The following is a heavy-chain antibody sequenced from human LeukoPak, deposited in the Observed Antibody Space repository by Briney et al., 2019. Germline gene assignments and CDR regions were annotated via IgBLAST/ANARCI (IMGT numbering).Heavy chain of an antibody. CDR1: GGSISSYY. Sequence: PSETLSLTCTVSGGSISSYYWSRIRQPPGKGLEWIGYIYYSGSTNYNPSLKSRVTISVDTSKNQFSLKLSSVTAADTAVYYCARRGGGRVGSGSYWYFDYWGQGTLVTVSS. V-gene: IGHV4-59*08. J-gene: IGHJ4*02. CDR3: ARRGGGRVGSGSYWYFDY. CDR2: IYYSGST. D-gene: IGHD3-10*01.